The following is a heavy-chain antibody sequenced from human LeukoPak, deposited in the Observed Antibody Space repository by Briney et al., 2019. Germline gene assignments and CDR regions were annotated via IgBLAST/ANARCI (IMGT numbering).Heavy chain of an antibody. Sequence: GGSLRLSCAASGFTSSSYAMSWVRQAPGKGLEWVSAISGSGGSTYYADSVKGRFTISRDNSKNTLYLQMNSLRAEDTAVYYCAKESGYSSSWYYFDYWGQGTLVTVSS. J-gene: IGHJ4*02. CDR2: ISGSGGST. CDR1: GFTSSSYA. V-gene: IGHV3-23*01. CDR3: AKESGYSSSWYYFDY. D-gene: IGHD6-13*01.